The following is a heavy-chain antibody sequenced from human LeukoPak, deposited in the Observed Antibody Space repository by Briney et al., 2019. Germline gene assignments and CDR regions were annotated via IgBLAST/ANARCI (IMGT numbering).Heavy chain of an antibody. CDR3: ARGQKYRNGYTVTELGSGYFGY. Sequence: ASETLSLTCSVSGGSISSYYWSWIRQPPGKGLEWIGYIYDSGRTNYNPSLKSRVTVSVDTSKNQFSLTLSSVTAADTAVYYCARGQKYRNGYTVTELGSGYFGYWGQGTLVTVSS. D-gene: IGHD5-18*01. CDR2: IYDSGRT. J-gene: IGHJ4*02. CDR1: GGSISSYY. V-gene: IGHV4-59*01.